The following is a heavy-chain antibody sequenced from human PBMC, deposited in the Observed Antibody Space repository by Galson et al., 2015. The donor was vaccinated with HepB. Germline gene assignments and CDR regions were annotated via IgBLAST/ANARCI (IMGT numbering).Heavy chain of an antibody. Sequence: SLRLSCAASGFTFSSYAMSWVRQAPGKGLEWVSIITGSGGTTYYADSVKGRFTISRDNFKSTLYLQMNSLRAEDAAVYYCTKIQAYCTSTSCGYDAFDIWGQGTMVTVSS. CDR1: GFTFSSYA. D-gene: IGHD2-2*01. CDR2: ITGSGGTT. V-gene: IGHV3-23*01. CDR3: TKIQAYCTSTSCGYDAFDI. J-gene: IGHJ3*02.